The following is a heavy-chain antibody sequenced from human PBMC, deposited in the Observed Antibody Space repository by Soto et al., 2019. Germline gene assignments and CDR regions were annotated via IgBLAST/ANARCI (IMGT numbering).Heavy chain of an antibody. V-gene: IGHV4-30-4*01. Sequence: SETLSLTCTVSCGSISSGDYYWSWIRQPPGKGLEWIGYIYYSGSTYYNPSLKSRITISVDTSKNQFSLKLSSVTAADTAVCYCARRRVLSDIVVVPAAGPADYYYYGMDVWGQGTTVTVSS. CDR3: ARRRVLSDIVVVPAAGPADYYYYGMDV. D-gene: IGHD2-2*01. CDR1: CGSISSGDYY. J-gene: IGHJ6*02. CDR2: IYYSGST.